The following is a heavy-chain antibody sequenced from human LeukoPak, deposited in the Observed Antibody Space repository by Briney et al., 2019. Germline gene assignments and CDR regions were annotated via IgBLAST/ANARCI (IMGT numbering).Heavy chain of an antibody. CDR1: GFTFYNFA. J-gene: IGHJ4*02. Sequence: GGSLRLSCAASGFTFYNFAMSWVRQAPGKGLEWVSGISGSGGTTYYTDSVKGRFTISRDTSKNTLYLQMNSLRAEDTAVYYCARAMMVVTNLWGVFDYWGQGNLVTVSS. CDR2: ISGSGGTT. V-gene: IGHV3-23*01. D-gene: IGHD3-22*01. CDR3: ARAMMVVTNLWGVFDY.